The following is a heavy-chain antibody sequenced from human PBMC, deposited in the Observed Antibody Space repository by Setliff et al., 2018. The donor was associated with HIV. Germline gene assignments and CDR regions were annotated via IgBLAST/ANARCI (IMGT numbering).Heavy chain of an antibody. CDR3: ASSRSLFGEEYFHH. CDR2: IHFSGST. J-gene: IGHJ1*01. D-gene: IGHD3-10*02. V-gene: IGHV4-39*01. CDR1: GYSISSSGYY. Sequence: PSETLSLTCAVSGYSISSSGYYWGWIRQPPGKGLEWIGNIHFSGSTYYNPSLKSRVTVSVDPSKNQFSLKLSSVTAADTAVYYCASSRSLFGEEYFHHWGQGTLVTVSS.